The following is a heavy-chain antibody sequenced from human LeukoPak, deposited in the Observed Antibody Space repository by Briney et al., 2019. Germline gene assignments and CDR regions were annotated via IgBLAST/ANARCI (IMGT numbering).Heavy chain of an antibody. D-gene: IGHD1-26*01. J-gene: IGHJ3*01. Sequence: SETLSLTCTVSGGSISSYYWGWIRQPPGKGLEWIASIYHSGSTYYNPSLKSRITISVDTSKNQFSLKLNSVTAADTSVYFCASGKQGGAFDLWGLGTTVTVSS. CDR3: ASGKQGGAFDL. CDR2: IYHSGST. V-gene: IGHV4-59*04. CDR1: GGSISSYY.